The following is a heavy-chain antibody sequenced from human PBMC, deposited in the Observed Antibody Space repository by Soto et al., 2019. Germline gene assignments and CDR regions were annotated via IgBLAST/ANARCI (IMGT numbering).Heavy chain of an antibody. CDR3: AGEASYYGAAPWFFDL. CDR2: ISAYNGNT. Sequence: QVQLVQSGAEVKKPGASVKVSCKASGYTFTSYGISWVRQAPGQGLEWMGWISAYNGNTNYAQKLQGRVTMTTDTSTSRAYMELRSLRSDDTAVYYCAGEASYYGAAPWFFDLWGRGTLVTVSS. D-gene: IGHD4-17*01. J-gene: IGHJ2*01. CDR1: GYTFTSYG. V-gene: IGHV1-18*01.